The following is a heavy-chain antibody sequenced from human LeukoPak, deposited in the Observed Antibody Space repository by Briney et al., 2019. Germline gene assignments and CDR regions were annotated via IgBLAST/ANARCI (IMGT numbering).Heavy chain of an antibody. V-gene: IGHV1-69*13. J-gene: IGHJ4*02. CDR2: IIRIFGTA. D-gene: IGHD3-10*01. CDR3: AGNYYGSGSYPDY. CDR1: GGTFTSYA. Sequence: ASVKVSCKASGGTFTSYAISWGRQAPGQGLGWRGGIIRIFGTANYAQKFQGRVTITADESTSTAYMELSSLRSEDTAVYYCAGNYYGSGSYPDYWGQGTLVTVSS.